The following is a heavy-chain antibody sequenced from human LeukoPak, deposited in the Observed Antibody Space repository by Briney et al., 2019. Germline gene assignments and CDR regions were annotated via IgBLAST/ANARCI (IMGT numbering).Heavy chain of an antibody. CDR3: AKAPRYSYGPDYYYYGMDV. J-gene: IGHJ6*02. CDR2: IYSGGST. Sequence: PGGSLRLSCAASGFTVSSNYMSWVRQAPGKGLEWVSVIYSGGSTYYADSVKGRFTISRDNSKNTLYLQMNSLRAEDTAVYYCAKAPRYSYGPDYYYYGMDVWGQGTTVTVSS. D-gene: IGHD5-18*01. CDR1: GFTVSSNY. V-gene: IGHV3-53*01.